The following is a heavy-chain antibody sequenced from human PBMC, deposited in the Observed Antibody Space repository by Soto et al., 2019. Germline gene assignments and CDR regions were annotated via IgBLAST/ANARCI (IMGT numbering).Heavy chain of an antibody. CDR3: ASLPGGSSSWRFGVMLDV. CDR1: GFTFSSYS. CDR2: ISSSSSTI. Sequence: EVQLVESGGGLVQPGGSLRLSCAASGFTFSSYSMNWVRQAPGKGLEWVSYISSSSSTIYYADSVKGRFTISRDNAKNSLYLQMNGLRDEDTAVYYCASLPGGSSSWRFGVMLDVWGQGTTVTVSS. V-gene: IGHV3-48*02. J-gene: IGHJ6*02. D-gene: IGHD6-13*01.